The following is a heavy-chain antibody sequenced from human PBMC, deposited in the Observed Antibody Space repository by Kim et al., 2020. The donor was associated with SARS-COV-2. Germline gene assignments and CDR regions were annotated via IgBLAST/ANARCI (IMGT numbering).Heavy chain of an antibody. Sequence: GGSLRLSCAASGFTFSSYSMNWVRQAPGKGLEWVSYISSSSSTIYYAYSVKGRFTISRDNAKNSLYLQMNSLSDEDTAVYYCARDGYSSSWHHYWRQGILVTVS. CDR2: ISSSSSTI. V-gene: IGHV3-48*02. CDR1: GFTFSSYS. J-gene: IGHJ4*02. CDR3: ARDGYSSSWHHY. D-gene: IGHD6-13*01.